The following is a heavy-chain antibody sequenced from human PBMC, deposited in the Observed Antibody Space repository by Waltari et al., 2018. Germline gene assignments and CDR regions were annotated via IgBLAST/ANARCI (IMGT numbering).Heavy chain of an antibody. CDR3: ARWSSSSWYFDY. Sequence: EVQLVESGGGLVQPGGSLRLSCADSVFTFSSYLMSWVRQAPGKGLEWVANIKQDGSEKYYVDSVKGRFTISRDNAKNSLYLQMNSLRAEDTAVYYCARWSSSSWYFDYWGQGTLVTVSS. CDR1: VFTFSSYL. D-gene: IGHD6-6*01. CDR2: IKQDGSEK. J-gene: IGHJ4*02. V-gene: IGHV3-7*01.